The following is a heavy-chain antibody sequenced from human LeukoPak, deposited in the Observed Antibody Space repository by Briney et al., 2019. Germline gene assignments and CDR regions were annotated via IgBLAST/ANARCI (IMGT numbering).Heavy chain of an antibody. Sequence: GGSLRLSCAASGFTFSSYAMSWVRQAPGKGLEWVSAISGSGGSTYYADSVKGRFTISRDNSKNTLYLQMNSPRAEDTAVYYCAKDLSVRGEIGAFDIWGQGTMVTVSS. D-gene: IGHD3-10*01. CDR1: GFTFSSYA. J-gene: IGHJ3*02. CDR2: ISGSGGST. CDR3: AKDLSVRGEIGAFDI. V-gene: IGHV3-23*01.